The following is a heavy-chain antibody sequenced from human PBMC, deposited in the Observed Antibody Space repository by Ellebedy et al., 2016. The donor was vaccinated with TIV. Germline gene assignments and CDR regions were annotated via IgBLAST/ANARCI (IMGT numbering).Heavy chain of an antibody. Sequence: GGSLRLXCATSGFTFDTHSMNWVRQAPGEGLVWVASISRSSSFIYYADSVKGRFTISRDNAKSSLYLQMNSLRVEDTAVYYCVRDSGSGLNWGQGTLVTVSS. V-gene: IGHV3-21*06. CDR1: GFTFDTHS. D-gene: IGHD3-10*01. CDR3: VRDSGSGLN. J-gene: IGHJ4*02. CDR2: ISRSSSFI.